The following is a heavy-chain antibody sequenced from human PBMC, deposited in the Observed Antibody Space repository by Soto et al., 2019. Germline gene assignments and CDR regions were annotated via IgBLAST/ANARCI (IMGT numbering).Heavy chain of an antibody. V-gene: IGHV1-18*01. CDR3: ARDQRYYGSGYYHSDS. CDR2: MSAFTGKA. D-gene: IGHD3-10*01. CDR1: GYTFSNDD. J-gene: IGHJ1*01. Sequence: ASVKVSCKASGYTFSNDDINWVRQAPGQGLEWVGWMSAFTGKADYAQIFQDRVTMTTDTSTSTAYMELRSLRSDDTAVYYCARDQRYYGSGYYHSDSWGQGTLVTVSS.